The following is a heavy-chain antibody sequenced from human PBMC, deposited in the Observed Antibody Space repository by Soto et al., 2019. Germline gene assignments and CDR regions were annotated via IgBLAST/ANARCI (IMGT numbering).Heavy chain of an antibody. CDR2: INPNSGGT. V-gene: IGHV1-2*02. J-gene: IGHJ4*02. D-gene: IGHD6-13*01. CDR3: ARSQEQQLVLGDY. CDR1: GYTFTGYY. Sequence: ASVNVYCNASGYTFTGYYMHWVRQAPGQGLEWMGWINPNSGGTNYAQKFQGRVTMTRDTSISTAYMELSRLRSDDTAVYYCARSQEQQLVLGDYWGQGTLVTVSS.